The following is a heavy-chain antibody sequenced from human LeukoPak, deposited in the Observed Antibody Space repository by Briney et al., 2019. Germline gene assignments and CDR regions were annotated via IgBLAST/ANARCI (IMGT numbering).Heavy chain of an antibody. J-gene: IGHJ4*02. CDR1: GGSISSGSYY. Sequence: SETLSLTCTVSGGSISSGSYYWSWIRQPAGKGLEWIGRIYTSGSTNYNPSLKSRVTISVDTSKNQFSLKLSSVTAADTAVYYCARHIINGREYSSTRGAYFDYWGQGTLVTVSS. CDR3: ARHIINGREYSSTRGAYFDY. V-gene: IGHV4-61*02. CDR2: IYTSGST. D-gene: IGHD6-6*01.